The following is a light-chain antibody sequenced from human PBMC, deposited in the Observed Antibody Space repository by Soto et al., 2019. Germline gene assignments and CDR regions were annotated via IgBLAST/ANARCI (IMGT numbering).Light chain of an antibody. CDR1: QGISSY. CDR3: HQYYNWPPYT. Sequence: IQLTQSPSSLSASVGDRVTITCRASQGISSYLAWYQQKPGKAPKLLIYAASTLQSGVPSRFSGSGSGTDFTLTISSLQPEDFAVYYCHQYYNWPPYTFGQGTKVDIK. V-gene: IGKV1-9*01. CDR2: AAS. J-gene: IGKJ1*01.